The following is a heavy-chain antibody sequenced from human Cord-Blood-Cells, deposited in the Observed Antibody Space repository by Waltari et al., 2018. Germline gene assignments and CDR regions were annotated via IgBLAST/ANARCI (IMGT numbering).Heavy chain of an antibody. V-gene: IGHV4-39*01. CDR2: SYYSGGT. CDR1: GGSISSSSYY. CDR3: ARAGYSSSYYYYGMDV. J-gene: IGHJ6*02. Sequence: QLQLQESGPGLVTPSETLSLTCTVSGGSISSSSYYWGWIRQPPGKGLEWIGSSYYSGGTYYNPSLKSRVTISVDTSKTQFSLKLSSVTAADTAVYYCARAGYSSSYYYYGMDVWGQGTTVTVSS. D-gene: IGHD6-13*01.